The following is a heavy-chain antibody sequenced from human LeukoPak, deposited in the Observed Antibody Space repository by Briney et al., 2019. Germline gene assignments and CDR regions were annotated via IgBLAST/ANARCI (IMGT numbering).Heavy chain of an antibody. V-gene: IGHV4-59*08. CDR3: ARHVERGDAFDI. CDR1: GGSISSYY. CDR2: IYYSGST. D-gene: IGHD1-1*01. Sequence: SETLPLTCTVSGGSISSYYWSWIRQPPGKGLEWIGYIYYSGSTNYNPSLKSRVTISVDTSKNQFSLKLSSVTAADTAVYYCARHVERGDAFDIWGQGTMVTVSS. J-gene: IGHJ3*02.